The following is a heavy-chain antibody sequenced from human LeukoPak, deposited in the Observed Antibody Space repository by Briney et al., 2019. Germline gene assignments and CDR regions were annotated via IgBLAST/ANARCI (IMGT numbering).Heavy chain of an antibody. Sequence: PGGSLRLSCAASGFTFSSYWMTWVRQAPGKGLEWVANIEHDGSQKYYVDSVKGRFTISGDNGKNSVYLHMNTLRVEDTAVYYCATYSSTWGYLDFWGQGTLVTVSS. CDR3: ATYSSTWGYLDF. D-gene: IGHD6-13*01. V-gene: IGHV3-7*01. J-gene: IGHJ4*02. CDR1: GFTFSSYW. CDR2: IEHDGSQK.